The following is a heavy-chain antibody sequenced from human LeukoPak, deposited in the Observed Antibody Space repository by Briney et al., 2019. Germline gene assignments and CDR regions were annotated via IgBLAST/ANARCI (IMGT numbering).Heavy chain of an antibody. CDR3: AKAPRGYEWFLDY. Sequence: PGGSPRLSCAASGFTFSNYAMSWVRQAPGKGLEWVSLISGSGFSTYYADSVKGRFTISRDNSKNTLYLQMNSLRAEDTAVYYCAKAPRGYEWFLDYWGQGTLVTVSS. D-gene: IGHD2-8*01. V-gene: IGHV3-23*01. J-gene: IGHJ4*02. CDR1: GFTFSNYA. CDR2: ISGSGFST.